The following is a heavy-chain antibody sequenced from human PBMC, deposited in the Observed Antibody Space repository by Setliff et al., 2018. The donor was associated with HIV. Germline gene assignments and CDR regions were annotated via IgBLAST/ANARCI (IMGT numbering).Heavy chain of an antibody. D-gene: IGHD6-13*01. CDR3: AKSSSSWGYFDY. CDR1: GGSISSSNW. CDR2: IYHSGST. V-gene: IGHV4-4*02. J-gene: IGHJ4*02. Sequence: SETLSLTCAVSGGSISSSNWWSWVRQPPGKGLEWIGEIYHSGSTNYNPSLKSRVTISVDTSKNQFSLKLSSVTAADTAVYYCAKSSSSWGYFDYWGQGTLVTVSS.